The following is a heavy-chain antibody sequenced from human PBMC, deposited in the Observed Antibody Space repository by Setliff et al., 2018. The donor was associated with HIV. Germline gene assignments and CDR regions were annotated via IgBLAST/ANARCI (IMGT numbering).Heavy chain of an antibody. J-gene: IGHJ4*02. CDR3: ARAERPYCSGGSCYEVDY. CDR1: GGSFSGYY. CDR2: INHSGST. V-gene: IGHV4-34*01. D-gene: IGHD2-15*01. Sequence: ETLSLTCAVYGGSFSGYYWSWIRQPPGKGLEWIGEINHSGSTNYNPSLKSRVTISVDTSKNQFSLKLSSVTAADTAVYYCARAERPYCSGGSCYEVDYWGQGTLVTVSS.